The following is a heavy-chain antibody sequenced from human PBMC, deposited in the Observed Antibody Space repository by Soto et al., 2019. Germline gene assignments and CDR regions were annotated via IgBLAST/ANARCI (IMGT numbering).Heavy chain of an antibody. CDR2: IIPIFGTA. Sequence: QVQLVQSGAEVKKPGSSVKVSCKASGGTFSSYAISWVRQAPGQGLEWMGGIIPIFGTANYAQKFQGRVTITADESTSTAYMKPSSLRSEDTAVYYCARLLTGTTGIDYWGQGTLVTVSS. V-gene: IGHV1-69*01. CDR3: ARLLTGTTGIDY. CDR1: GGTFSSYA. J-gene: IGHJ4*02. D-gene: IGHD1-7*01.